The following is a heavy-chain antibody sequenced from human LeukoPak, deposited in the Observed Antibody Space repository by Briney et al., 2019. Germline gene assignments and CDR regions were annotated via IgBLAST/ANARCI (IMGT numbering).Heavy chain of an antibody. Sequence: ASVKVSCKASGYTFTGYYMHWVRQAPGQGLEWMGWINPNSGGTNYAQKFQGRVTMTRDTSISTAYMELSRLRSDDTAVYYCARIRRSGGPQKHYYFDYWGQGTLVTVSS. CDR2: INPNSGGT. V-gene: IGHV1-2*02. CDR3: ARIRRSGGPQKHYYFDY. J-gene: IGHJ4*02. D-gene: IGHD6-19*01. CDR1: GYTFTGYY.